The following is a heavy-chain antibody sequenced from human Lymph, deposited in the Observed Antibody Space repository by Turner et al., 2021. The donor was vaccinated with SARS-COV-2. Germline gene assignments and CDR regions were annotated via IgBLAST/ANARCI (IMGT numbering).Heavy chain of an antibody. CDR2: ISISSSTI. CDR1: GFTFRSFS. D-gene: IGHD2-15*01. V-gene: IGHV3-48*02. Sequence: EVQLVESGGGLVQPGGSRRLLWTASGFTFRSFSMTWVRQAPGKGLEWVSYISISSSTIYYADSVKGRFTISRDNAKNSLYLQMNSLRDEDTAVYYCARDRGGYGAYYYGMDVWGQGTTVTVSS. CDR3: ARDRGGYGAYYYGMDV. J-gene: IGHJ6*02.